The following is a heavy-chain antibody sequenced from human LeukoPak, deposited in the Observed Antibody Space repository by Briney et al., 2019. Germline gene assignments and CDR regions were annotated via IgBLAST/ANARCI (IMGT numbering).Heavy chain of an antibody. CDR1: GFTFSSYW. D-gene: IGHD4-17*01. CDR2: ISGDGRNI. CDR3: ARESRDYGDRYYFDY. J-gene: IGHJ4*02. Sequence: GGSLRLSCVASGFTFSSYWMHWVRQDPRKGLVWVSRISGDGRNINYADSVRGRFTISRDNAKNTLYLQMNTLRVEDTAVYYCARESRDYGDRYYFDYWGQGTLVTVSS. V-gene: IGHV3-74*01.